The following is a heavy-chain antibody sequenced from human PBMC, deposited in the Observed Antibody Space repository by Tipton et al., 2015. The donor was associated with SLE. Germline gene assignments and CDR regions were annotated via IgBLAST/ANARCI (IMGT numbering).Heavy chain of an antibody. V-gene: IGHV4-59*04. D-gene: IGHD6-6*01. J-gene: IGHJ2*01. CDR1: GGSISNYY. Sequence: TLSLTCTVSGGSISNYYWSWIRQPPGKGLEWIGYIYYSGSTYYNPSLKSRVTISVDTSKNQFSLKLSSVTAADTAVYYCAEGLRDSSSSVPRTHFDLWGRGTLVTVSS. CDR2: IYYSGST. CDR3: AEGLRDSSSSVPRTHFDL.